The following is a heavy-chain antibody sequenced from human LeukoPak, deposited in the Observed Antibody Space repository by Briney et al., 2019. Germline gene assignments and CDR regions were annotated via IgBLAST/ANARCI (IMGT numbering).Heavy chain of an antibody. J-gene: IGHJ4*02. CDR3: AKANWVSNADAVW. CDR1: GFSFSNYA. Sequence: GGSLRLSCAASGFSFSNYAMSGVRQAPARGPEWVSSIGGGGETFYAESVKGRFTLSRDDSRNTVYLQLNNLRVEDTAIYYCAKANWVSNADAVWWGQGIQVTVSS. CDR2: SIGGGGET. D-gene: IGHD1-1*01. V-gene: IGHV3-23*01.